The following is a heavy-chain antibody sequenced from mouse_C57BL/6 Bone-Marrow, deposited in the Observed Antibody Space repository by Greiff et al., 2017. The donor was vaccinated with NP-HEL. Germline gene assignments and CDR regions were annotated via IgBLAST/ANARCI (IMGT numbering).Heavy chain of an antibody. J-gene: IGHJ2*01. CDR3: ARETFITTVGYFDY. CDR1: GFTFSDYY. V-gene: IGHV5-16*01. Sequence: EVKVVESEGGLVQPGSSMKLSCTASGFTFSDYYMAWVRQVPEKGLEWVANINYDGSSTYYLDSLKSRFIFSRDNATNILYLQMSSLKSEDTATYYCARETFITTVGYFDYWGQGTTLTVSS. CDR2: INYDGSST. D-gene: IGHD1-1*01.